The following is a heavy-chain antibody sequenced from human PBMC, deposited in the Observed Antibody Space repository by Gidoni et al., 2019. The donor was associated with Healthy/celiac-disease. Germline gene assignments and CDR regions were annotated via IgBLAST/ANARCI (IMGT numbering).Heavy chain of an antibody. CDR3: ARETTVTTAFDY. CDR1: GFTFSSYA. V-gene: IGHV3-23*01. CDR2: ISGSGGST. Sequence: EVQLLESGGGLVQPGGSLRSSFAASGFTFSSYAMSWVRQAPGKGLEWVSAISGSGGSTYYADSVKGRFTISRDNSKNTLYLQMNSLRAEDTAVYYCARETTVTTAFDYWGQGTLVTVSS. J-gene: IGHJ4*02. D-gene: IGHD4-17*01.